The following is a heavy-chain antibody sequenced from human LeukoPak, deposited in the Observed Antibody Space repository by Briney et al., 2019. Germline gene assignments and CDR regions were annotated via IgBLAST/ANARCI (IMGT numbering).Heavy chain of an antibody. V-gene: IGHV1-69*13. D-gene: IGHD1-26*01. J-gene: IGHJ4*02. CDR2: IIPIFGTA. CDR1: GGTFSSYA. Sequence: GASVKVSCKASGGTFSSYAISWVRQAPGQGLEWMGGIIPIFGTANYAQKFQGRVTITADESTSTAYMELSSLRSEDTAVYYCATASLNSGSYFYFDYWGQGTLVTVSS. CDR3: ATASLNSGSYFYFDY.